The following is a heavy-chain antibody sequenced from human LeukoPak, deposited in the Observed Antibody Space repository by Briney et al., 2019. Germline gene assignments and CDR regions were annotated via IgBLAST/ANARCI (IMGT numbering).Heavy chain of an antibody. J-gene: IGHJ4*02. D-gene: IGHD2-15*01. V-gene: IGHV3-23*01. CDR3: AKKGSPLLGQNDY. CDR2: ISGSGGST. CDR1: GFTFSSYA. Sequence: PGGSLRLSCAASGFTFSSYAMSWVRQAPGKGLEWVSAISGSGGSTYYADSVKGRFTISRDNSENTLYLQMNSLRAEDTAVYYCAKKGSPLLGQNDYWGQGTLVTVSS.